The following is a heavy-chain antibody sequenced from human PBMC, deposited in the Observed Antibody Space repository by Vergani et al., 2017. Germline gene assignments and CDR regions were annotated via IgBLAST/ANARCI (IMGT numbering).Heavy chain of an antibody. Sequence: QVQLQESGPGLVKPSQTLSLTCTVSGGSISSGSYYWSWIRQPAGKGLEWIGRIYTSGSTNYNPSLKSRVTISVDTSKNQFSLKLSSVTAADTAVYYCASHTTVTTISGWGQGTLVTVSS. CDR1: GGSISSGSYY. J-gene: IGHJ4*02. V-gene: IGHV4-61*02. CDR3: ASHTTVTTISG. CDR2: IYTSGST. D-gene: IGHD4-17*01.